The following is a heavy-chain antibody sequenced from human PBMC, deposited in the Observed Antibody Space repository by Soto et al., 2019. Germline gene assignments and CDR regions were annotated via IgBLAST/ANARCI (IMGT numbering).Heavy chain of an antibody. Sequence: QVQLQESGPGLVKPSETLSLTCTVSGGSISSYYWSWIRQPPGKGLEWIGYIYYSGSTNYNPSLKSRVTISVDTSKNQFSLKLSSVTAADTAVYYCARDSGYDILSHYYGMDVWGQGTTVTVSS. CDR2: IYYSGST. J-gene: IGHJ6*02. CDR1: GGSISSYY. CDR3: ARDSGYDILSHYYGMDV. V-gene: IGHV4-59*01. D-gene: IGHD3-9*01.